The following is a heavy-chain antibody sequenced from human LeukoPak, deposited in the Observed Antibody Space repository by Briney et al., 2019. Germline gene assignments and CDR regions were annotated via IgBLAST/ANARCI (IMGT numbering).Heavy chain of an antibody. Sequence: SETLSLTCTVSGGSISSYYWSWIRQPPGKGLEWIGYIYHSGSTNYNPSLKSRVTISVDTSKNQFSLKLSSVTAADTAVYYCARMDYGDYTPSFDYWGQGTLVTVSS. V-gene: IGHV4-59*01. D-gene: IGHD4-17*01. CDR1: GGSISSYY. J-gene: IGHJ4*02. CDR3: ARMDYGDYTPSFDY. CDR2: IYHSGST.